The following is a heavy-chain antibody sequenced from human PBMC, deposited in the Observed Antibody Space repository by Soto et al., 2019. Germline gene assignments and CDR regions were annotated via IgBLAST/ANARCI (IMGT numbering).Heavy chain of an antibody. D-gene: IGHD1-26*01. J-gene: IGHJ5*02. CDR3: ARDRLGATPSS. Sequence: QVQLQESGPGLVKPSETLSLTCTVSGGSVSSGSYYWSWIRQPPGKGLEWIGYIYYSGSTNYNPSLPRRVTISVDTSKHPSSLQLSSVTAADPAVYSCARDRLGATPSSWGQGPLVTVSS. V-gene: IGHV4-61*01. CDR2: IYYSGST. CDR1: GGSVSSGSYY.